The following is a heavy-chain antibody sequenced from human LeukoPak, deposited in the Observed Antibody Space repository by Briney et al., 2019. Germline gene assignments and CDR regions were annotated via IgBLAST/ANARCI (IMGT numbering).Heavy chain of an antibody. CDR1: GGSISSDSYY. J-gene: IGHJ5*02. D-gene: IGHD4-17*01. CDR3: ARTGGDYFNYGFAP. Sequence: PSETLSLTCTVSGGSISSDSYYWGWIRQPPGKGLELIGNIYYSGSTYYNPSLKSRVTISVDTSKNQFSLRLSSVTAADTAVYYCARTGGDYFNYGFAPWGQGTLVTVPS. V-gene: IGHV4-39*01. CDR2: IYYSGST.